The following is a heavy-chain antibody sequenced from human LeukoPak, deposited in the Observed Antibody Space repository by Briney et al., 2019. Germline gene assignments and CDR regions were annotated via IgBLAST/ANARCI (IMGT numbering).Heavy chain of an antibody. V-gene: IGHV3-23*01. CDR3: AKAEGSYKTLIDY. J-gene: IGHJ4*02. Sequence: GGSLRLSCAASGFTFTTCAMNWVRQAPAKGLEWVSGITGSGSSTYYADSVKGRFTISRDSSKNTVYLQMSSLRVEDTAVYYCAKAEGSYKTLIDYWGRGTLVTVSS. D-gene: IGHD1-26*01. CDR1: GFTFTTCA. CDR2: ITGSGSST.